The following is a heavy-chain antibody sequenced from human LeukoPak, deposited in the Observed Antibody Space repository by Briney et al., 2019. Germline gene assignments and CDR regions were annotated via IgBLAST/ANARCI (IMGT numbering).Heavy chain of an antibody. J-gene: IGHJ4*02. CDR2: ISSSSSYI. CDR3: ARGAGRGGYYFDY. Sequence: TGGSLRLSCAASGFTFSSYSMNWVRQAPGKGLEWVSSISSSSSYIYYADSVKGRFTISRDNAKNSLYLQMNSLRAEDTAVYYCARGAGRGGYYFDYWGQGTLVSVSS. V-gene: IGHV3-21*01. D-gene: IGHD6-13*01. CDR1: GFTFSSYS.